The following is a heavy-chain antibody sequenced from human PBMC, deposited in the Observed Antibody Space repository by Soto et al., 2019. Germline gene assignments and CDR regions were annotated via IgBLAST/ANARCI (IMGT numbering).Heavy chain of an antibody. V-gene: IGHV1-3*01. CDR3: ATSYMGSSGYYYAAAGDYYYYGMDV. CDR2: INAGNGNT. J-gene: IGHJ6*02. CDR1: GYTFTSYA. Sequence: GPSVKVSCKASGYTFTSYAMHWVRQAPGQRLEWMGWINAGNGNTKYSQKFQGRVTITRDTSASTAYMELSSLRSEDTAVYYCATSYMGSSGYYYAAAGDYYYYGMDVWGQGTTVTVSS. D-gene: IGHD3-22*01.